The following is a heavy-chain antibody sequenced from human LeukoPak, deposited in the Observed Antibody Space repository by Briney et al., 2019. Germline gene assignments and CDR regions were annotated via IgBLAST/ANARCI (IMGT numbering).Heavy chain of an antibody. V-gene: IGHV4-59*01. Sequence: SETLSLTCTVSGGSISSYYWSWIRQPPGKGLEWIGYISYSGSTNYNPSLKSRVTVSLDTSKNQFSLKLSSVTAADTAVDYCARGGPYYYDSSAFDIWGQGTMVTVSS. J-gene: IGHJ3*02. CDR2: ISYSGST. D-gene: IGHD3-22*01. CDR1: GGSISSYY. CDR3: ARGGPYYYDSSAFDI.